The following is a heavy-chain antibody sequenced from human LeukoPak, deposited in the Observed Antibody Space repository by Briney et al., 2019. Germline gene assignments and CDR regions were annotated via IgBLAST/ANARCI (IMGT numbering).Heavy chain of an antibody. Sequence: GGSLRLSCAASGFTFSSYAMSWARQAPGKGLEWVSAISGSGGSTYYADSVKGRFTISRDNSKNTLYLQMNSLRAEDTAVYYCAKGGLKCSSTSCSYGYWGQGTLVTVSS. D-gene: IGHD2-2*01. CDR2: ISGSGGST. V-gene: IGHV3-23*01. CDR1: GFTFSSYA. J-gene: IGHJ4*02. CDR3: AKGGLKCSSTSCSYGY.